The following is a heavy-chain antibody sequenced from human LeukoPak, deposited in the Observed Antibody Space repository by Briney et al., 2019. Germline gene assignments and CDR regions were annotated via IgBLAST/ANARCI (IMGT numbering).Heavy chain of an antibody. V-gene: IGHV1-2*02. CDR2: INPNSGGT. CDR1: GYTFTGYY. J-gene: IGHJ4*02. Sequence: ASVKVSCKASGYTFTGYYMHWVRQAPGQGLEWMGWINPNSGGTNYAQKFQGRVTMTRDTSISTAYMELSRLRSDDTAVYYCARDLGNYYGSGSYYKDEYWGQGTLVTVSS. CDR3: ARDLGNYYGSGSYYKDEY. D-gene: IGHD3-10*01.